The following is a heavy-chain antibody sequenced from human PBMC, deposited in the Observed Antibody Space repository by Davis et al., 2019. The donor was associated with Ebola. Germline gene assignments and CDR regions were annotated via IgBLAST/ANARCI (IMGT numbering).Heavy chain of an antibody. Sequence: GGSLRLSCAASGFTFSSYGMHWVRQAPGKGLEWVAVIWYDGSNKYYADSVKGRFTISRDNSKNTLYLQMNSLRAEDTAVYYCAKAHIAVAVYYWGQGTLVTVSS. CDR3: AKAHIAVAVYY. CDR1: GFTFSSYG. CDR2: IWYDGSNK. J-gene: IGHJ4*02. D-gene: IGHD6-19*01. V-gene: IGHV3-33*06.